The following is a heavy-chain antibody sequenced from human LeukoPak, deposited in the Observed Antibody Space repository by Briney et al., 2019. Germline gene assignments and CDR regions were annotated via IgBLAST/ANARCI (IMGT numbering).Heavy chain of an antibody. CDR3: ARGPTTVVTLXYFDX. D-gene: IGHD4-23*01. V-gene: IGHV1-69*13. CDR1: GGTFSSYA. CDR2: IIPIFGTA. J-gene: IGHJ4*02. Sequence: GASVKVSCKASGGTFSSYAISWVRQAPGQGLEWMGGIIPIFGTANYAQKFQGRVTITADESTSTAYMELSSLRSEDTAVYYCARGPTTVVTLXYFDXXXQGXLVT.